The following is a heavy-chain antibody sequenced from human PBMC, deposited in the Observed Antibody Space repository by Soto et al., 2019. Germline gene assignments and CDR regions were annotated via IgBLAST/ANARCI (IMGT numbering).Heavy chain of an antibody. CDR3: AKDGGGDYGAREFDY. V-gene: IGHV3-9*01. D-gene: IGHD2-21*02. Sequence: GGSLRLSCAASGFTFDDYAMHWVRQAPGKGLEWVSGISWNSGSIGYADSVKGRFTISRDNAKNSLYLQMNSLRAEDTALYYCAKDGGGDYGAREFDYGGQGTLVTVSS. CDR1: GFTFDDYA. J-gene: IGHJ4*02. CDR2: ISWNSGSI.